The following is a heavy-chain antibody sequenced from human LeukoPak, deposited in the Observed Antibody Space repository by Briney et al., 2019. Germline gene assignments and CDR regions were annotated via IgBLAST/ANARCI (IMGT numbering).Heavy chain of an antibody. CDR3: ARDITIRPGIAAAGHYYGMDV. Sequence: SETLSLTCTVSGGSISSYYWGWIRQPPGKGLEWIGYIYFSGSTNYNPSLKSRVTISVDTSKNQFSLKLSSVTAADTAVYYCARDITIRPGIAAAGHYYGMDVWGQGTTVTVSS. V-gene: IGHV4-59*01. J-gene: IGHJ6*02. CDR2: IYFSGST. D-gene: IGHD6-13*01. CDR1: GGSISSYY.